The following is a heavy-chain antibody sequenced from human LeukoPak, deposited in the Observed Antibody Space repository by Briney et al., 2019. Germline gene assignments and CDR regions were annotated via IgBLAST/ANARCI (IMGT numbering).Heavy chain of an antibody. Sequence: SETLSLTCTVSGGSISPYYWSWLRQPPGKGLEWIGYISYSGSTKNNPSLKSRVTISVDTSKNQFSLKLTSVTAADTAVYYCAKEGAESFPDAFDIWGQGTMITVPS. CDR1: GGSISPYY. CDR2: ISYSGST. CDR3: AKEGAESFPDAFDI. D-gene: IGHD3-10*01. J-gene: IGHJ3*02. V-gene: IGHV4-59*01.